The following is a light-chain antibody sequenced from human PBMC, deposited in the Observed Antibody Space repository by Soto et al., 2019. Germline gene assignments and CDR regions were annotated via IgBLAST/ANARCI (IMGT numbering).Light chain of an antibody. J-gene: IGKJ2*01. CDR1: QGLSSY. CDR3: QQSYTTPVYS. CDR2: AAS. Sequence: DIQMTQSPSTLSASIGDRVTITCRASQGLSSYLAWYQQKPGKAPKLLIYAASSLQSGVPSRFSGSGSGTDFTLTISSLQPEDFATYFCQQSYTTPVYSFGQGTKVDIK. V-gene: IGKV1-39*01.